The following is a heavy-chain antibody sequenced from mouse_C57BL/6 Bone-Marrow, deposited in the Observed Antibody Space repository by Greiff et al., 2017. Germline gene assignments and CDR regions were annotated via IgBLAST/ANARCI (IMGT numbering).Heavy chain of an antibody. J-gene: IGHJ2*01. V-gene: IGHV5-6*01. CDR1: GFTFSSYG. CDR3: ARPRYYGSSLFDY. D-gene: IGHD1-1*01. CDR2: ISSGGSYT. Sequence: EVQWVESGGDLVKPGGSLKLSCAASGFTFSSYGMSWVRQTPDKRLEWVATISSGGSYTYYPDSVKGRFTISRDNAKNTLYLQMSSLKSEDTAMYYCARPRYYGSSLFDYWGQGTTLTVSS.